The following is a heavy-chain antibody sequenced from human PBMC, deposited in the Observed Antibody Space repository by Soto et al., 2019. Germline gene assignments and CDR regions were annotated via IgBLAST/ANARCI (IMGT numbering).Heavy chain of an antibody. D-gene: IGHD6-13*01. CDR2: IYHSGST. CDR1: GGSISSSNW. J-gene: IGHJ6*02. V-gene: IGHV4-4*02. Sequence: QVQLQESGPGLVKPSGTLSLTCAVSGGSISSSNWWSWVRQPPGKGLEWIGEIYHSGSTNYNPSLKSRVTISVDKSKNQFSLKLSSVTAADTAVYYSARVTQQLVPRLNYYGMDVWGQGTTVTVSS. CDR3: ARVTQQLVPRLNYYGMDV.